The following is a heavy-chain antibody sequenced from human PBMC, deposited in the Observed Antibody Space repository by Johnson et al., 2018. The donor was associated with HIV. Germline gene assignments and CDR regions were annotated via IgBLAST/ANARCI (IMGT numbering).Heavy chain of an antibody. V-gene: IGHV3-74*01. D-gene: IGHD6-6*01. CDR3: ARDLIKVIAARVDAFDI. CDR2: IKSDGTST. J-gene: IGHJ3*02. Sequence: VQLVESGGGVVQPGGSLRLSCVASGISFSSYSMHWVRQGPGKGLVWVSRIKSDGTSTYYADSVKGRFTISRDNAKNSLYLQMNSLRAEDTAVYYCARDLIKVIAARVDAFDIWGQGTMVTVSS. CDR1: GISFSSYS.